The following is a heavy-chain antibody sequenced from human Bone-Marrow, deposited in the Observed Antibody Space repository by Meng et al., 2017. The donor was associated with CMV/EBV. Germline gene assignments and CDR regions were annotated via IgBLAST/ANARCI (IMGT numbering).Heavy chain of an antibody. V-gene: IGHV3-30*02. CDR1: GFTFSSYS. D-gene: IGHD3-3*01. Sequence: GGSLRLSCAASGFTFSSYSMNWVRQAPGKGLEWVAFIRYDGSNKYYADSVKGRFTISRDNSKNTLYLQMNSLRAEDTAVYYCAKVGGLWSGYIDYWGQGTLVTVSS. J-gene: IGHJ4*02. CDR2: IRYDGSNK. CDR3: AKVGGLWSGYIDY.